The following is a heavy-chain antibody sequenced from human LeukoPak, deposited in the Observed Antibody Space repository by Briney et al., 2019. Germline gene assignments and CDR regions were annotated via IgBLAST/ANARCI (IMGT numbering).Heavy chain of an antibody. CDR2: ISRGGGST. Sequence: GGSLRLSCAPSGFTFSNYAMSWVRQAPGKGPEWVSAISRGGGSTYYADSVKGRFTISRDNSKNTLYLQINSLRAEDTAVYYCAKSGYNRFDYWGQGTLVTVSS. J-gene: IGHJ4*02. D-gene: IGHD5-24*01. CDR3: AKSGYNRFDY. V-gene: IGHV3-23*01. CDR1: GFTFSNYA.